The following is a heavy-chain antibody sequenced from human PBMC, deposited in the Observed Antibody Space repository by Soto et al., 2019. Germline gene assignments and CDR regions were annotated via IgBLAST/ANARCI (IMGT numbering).Heavy chain of an antibody. V-gene: IGHV1-69*08. J-gene: IGHJ4*02. CDR1: GDTLSNSI. CDR3: ASGGSGGSIIYFDY. D-gene: IGHD3-10*01. CDR2: IIPLLGTV. Sequence: QVRLVQSGAEVKRPGSSVTVSCEASGDTLSNSIFIWVRQAPGQGLEWMGRIIPLLGTVNYAQKFQGRVTITADKSTSAAYMELSSLTLEDTAIYYCASGGSGGSIIYFDYWGQGTLVTVS.